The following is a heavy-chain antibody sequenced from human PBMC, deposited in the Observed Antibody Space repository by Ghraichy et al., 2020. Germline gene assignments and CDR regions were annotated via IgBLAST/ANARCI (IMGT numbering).Heavy chain of an antibody. CDR3: ARQRPGMRDAFDI. CDR2: IYYSGST. D-gene: IGHD6-13*01. CDR1: GGSISSSSYY. J-gene: IGHJ3*02. V-gene: IGHV4-39*01. Sequence: SQTLSLTCTVSGGSISSSSYYWGWIRQPPGKGLEWIGSIYYSGSTYYNPSLKSRVTISVDTSKNQFSLKLSSVTAAATAVYYCARQRPGMRDAFDIWGQGTMVPVSS.